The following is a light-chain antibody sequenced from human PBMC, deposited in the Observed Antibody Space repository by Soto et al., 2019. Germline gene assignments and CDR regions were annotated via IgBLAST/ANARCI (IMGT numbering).Light chain of an antibody. CDR3: SSYTSTSTLV. V-gene: IGLV2-14*01. CDR1: SGDVGGYDY. CDR2: EGS. Sequence: QSVLAQPASVSGSPGQSISISCTGTSGDVGGYDYVSWYQQHPDRAPKVMIYEGSNRPSGFSNRFSGSKSGNTASLSISELQAEDEADYYCSSYTSTSTLVFGTGTKVTVL. J-gene: IGLJ1*01.